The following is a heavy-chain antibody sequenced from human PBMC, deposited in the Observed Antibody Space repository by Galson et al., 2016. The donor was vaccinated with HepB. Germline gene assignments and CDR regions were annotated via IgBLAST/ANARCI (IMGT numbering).Heavy chain of an antibody. D-gene: IGHD2-2*02. V-gene: IGHV4-61*01. CDR1: GGSVSSASHY. CDR3: AKDEGFYNGMDF. J-gene: IGHJ6*02. Sequence: LSLTCTVSGGSVSSASHYWTWVRQPTGKGLEWIGSISDCKSTNYNPSLKGRVTISLDRPKNQFSLRLNSVIAADTAVYYCAKDEGFYNGMDFWGQGTTVTVSS. CDR2: ISDCKST.